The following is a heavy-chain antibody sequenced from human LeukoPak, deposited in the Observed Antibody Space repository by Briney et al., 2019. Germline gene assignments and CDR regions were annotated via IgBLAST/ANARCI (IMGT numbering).Heavy chain of an antibody. CDR2: ISGSGGST. CDR3: AKGLAPSLFDY. J-gene: IGHJ4*02. Sequence: PGGSLRLSCAVSGFTFSDYYMSWIRQAPGKGLEWVSAISGSGGSTYYADSVKGRFTISRDNSKNTLYLQMNSLRAEDTAVYYCAKGLAPSLFDYWGQGTLVTVSS. CDR1: GFTFSDYY. V-gene: IGHV3-23*01.